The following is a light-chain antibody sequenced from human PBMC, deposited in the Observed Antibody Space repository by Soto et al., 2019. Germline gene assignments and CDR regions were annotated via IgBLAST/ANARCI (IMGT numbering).Light chain of an antibody. CDR3: HQRQSWPRT. CDR2: GAS. Sequence: IVRTPSPASRSVSPGERATVSCRASQSVSSNLAWHQQRPGQAPRLLIYGASTRATGVPARFSGGGSGTDFTLTISSLAPEDFAIYYCHQRQSWPRTFGQGTKVDIK. V-gene: IGKV3D-15*01. CDR1: QSVSSN. J-gene: IGKJ1*01.